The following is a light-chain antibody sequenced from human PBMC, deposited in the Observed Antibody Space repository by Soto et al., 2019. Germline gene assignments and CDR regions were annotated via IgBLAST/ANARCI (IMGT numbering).Light chain of an antibody. J-gene: IGKJ4*01. CDR3: QQYTKWPLT. V-gene: IGKV3-15*01. CDR2: FAS. Sequence: EIVMTQSPATLSVSPGEKATLSCRASQSVYNNLAWYQQKPGQAPRLLIYFASTRSNGIPARFSGSGSGTEFSLTISSLQSEDFALYYCQQYTKWPLTFGGGTKVETK. CDR1: QSVYNN.